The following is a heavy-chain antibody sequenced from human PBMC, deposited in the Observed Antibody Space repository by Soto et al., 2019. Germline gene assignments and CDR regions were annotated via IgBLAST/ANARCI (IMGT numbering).Heavy chain of an antibody. CDR3: ARAYYDFWSGYYFVGY. J-gene: IGHJ4*02. V-gene: IGHV1-8*01. CDR2: MNPNSGNT. CDR1: VYTFTRYD. D-gene: IGHD3-3*01. Sequence: AAPAQVSCQHSVYTFTRYDLHLFRQADLQGLEWMGWMNPNSGNTGYAQKFQGRVTMTRNTSISTAYMELSSLRSEDTAVYYCARAYYDFWSGYYFVGYWGQGTRVTVPQ.